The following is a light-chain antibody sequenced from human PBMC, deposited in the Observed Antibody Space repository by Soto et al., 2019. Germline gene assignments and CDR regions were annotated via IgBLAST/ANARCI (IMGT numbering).Light chain of an antibody. CDR2: DAS. J-gene: IGKJ3*01. V-gene: IGKV1-33*01. Sequence: DIQMTQSPSSLSASVGDRVTITCQASQDISNFLNWYQQKPGTAPKLLIYDASNLETGVPSRFSGSGSGTDFTFTISILQPEDIATYYCQQYDNLPPFTFGPGTKVDIK. CDR3: QQYDNLPPFT. CDR1: QDISNF.